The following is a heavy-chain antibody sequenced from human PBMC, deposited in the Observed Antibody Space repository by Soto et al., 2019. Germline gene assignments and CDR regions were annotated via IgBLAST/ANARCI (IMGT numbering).Heavy chain of an antibody. CDR2: IKRKIDGEKT. J-gene: IGHJ6*02. CDR1: GLGFSNAW. V-gene: IGHV3-15*07. Sequence: EVQLVESGGGLVKPGGSLRLPCEASGLGFSNAWRTWVRQAPGKGLEWVGRIKRKIDGEKTDYAAPVKGRFTISRDDSKNTLSLQMNSLKADDTAVYYCTTGSVEGVWGQGTTVTVSS. CDR3: TTGSVEGV.